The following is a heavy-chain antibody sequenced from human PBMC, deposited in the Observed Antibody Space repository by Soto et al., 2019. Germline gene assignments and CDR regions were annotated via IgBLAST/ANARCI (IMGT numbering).Heavy chain of an antibody. CDR2: ISGSVGST. J-gene: IGHJ4*02. CDR1: GFTFSSYA. Sequence: GGSLRLSCAASGFTFSSYAMSWVRQAPGKGLEWVSAISGSVGSTYYADSVKGRFTISRDNSKNTLYLQMNSLRAEDTAVYYCAKDKYSITIFGVVPGHKHYWGQRTLVTVS. CDR3: AKDKYSITIFGVVPGHKHY. D-gene: IGHD3-3*01. V-gene: IGHV3-23*01.